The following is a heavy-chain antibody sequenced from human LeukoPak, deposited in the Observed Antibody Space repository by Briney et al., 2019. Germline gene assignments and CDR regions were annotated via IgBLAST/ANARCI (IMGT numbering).Heavy chain of an antibody. V-gene: IGHV3-66*01. D-gene: IGHD1-26*01. J-gene: IGHJ3*02. Sequence: GGSLRLSCSASGFTVSSNYMSWVRQAPGKGLEWVSVIYSGGSTYYADSVKGSFTISRDNSKNTLYLQMNSLRAEDTAVYYCARGSIRSDDAFDIWGQGTMVTVSS. CDR2: IYSGGST. CDR1: GFTVSSNY. CDR3: ARGSIRSDDAFDI.